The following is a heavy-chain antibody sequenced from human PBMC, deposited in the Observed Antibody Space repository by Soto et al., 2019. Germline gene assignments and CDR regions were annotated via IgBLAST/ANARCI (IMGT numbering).Heavy chain of an antibody. J-gene: IGHJ3*02. CDR1: GFIVNTKY. V-gene: IGHV3-53*01. CDR3: ARGDGYFFDGSAKGAFDI. CDR2: IYSGGGT. D-gene: IGHD3-22*01. Sequence: PGGSLRLSCVTSGFIVNTKYMDWVRQAPGKGLEWLSLIYSGGGTYYAESVKGRFTISRDNSKSTVFLQMNSLRAEDTAIYYCARGDGYFFDGSAKGAFDIWGQGT.